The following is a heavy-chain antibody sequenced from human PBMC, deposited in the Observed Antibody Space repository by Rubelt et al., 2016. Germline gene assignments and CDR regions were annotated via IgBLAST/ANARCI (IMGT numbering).Heavy chain of an antibody. CDR2: IRYDGSNK. V-gene: IGHV3-30*02. D-gene: IGHD2-21*02. CDR3: AKGGNVVVTARLYYFDY. CDR1: GFTFSSYG. Sequence: VQLVESGGGLVKPGGSLRLSCAASGFTFSSYGMHWVRQAPGKGLEWVAFIRYDGSNKYYADSVKGRFTISRDNSKNTLYLQMNSLRAEDTAVYYCAKGGNVVVTARLYYFDYWGQGTLVTVSS. J-gene: IGHJ4*02.